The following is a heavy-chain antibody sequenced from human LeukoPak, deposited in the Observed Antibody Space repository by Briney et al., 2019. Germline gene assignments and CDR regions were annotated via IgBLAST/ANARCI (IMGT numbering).Heavy chain of an antibody. CDR1: GYTFTNYY. V-gene: IGHV1-46*01. J-gene: IGHJ4*02. Sequence: GASVKVSCKASGYTFTNYYMHWVRQAPGQGLEWVGIINPSGGSTTYAQKFQGRVTMTRDTSTSTVYMELSSLRSEDTALYYCARGPGRYYFDYWGQGTLVTVSS. CDR3: ARGPGRYYFDY. CDR2: INPSGGST.